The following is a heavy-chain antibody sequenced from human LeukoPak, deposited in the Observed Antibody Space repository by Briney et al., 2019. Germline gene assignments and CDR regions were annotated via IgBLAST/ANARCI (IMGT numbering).Heavy chain of an antibody. Sequence: SETLSLTCAVYGGSFSGYYWSWIRQPPGKGLEWIGEINHSGSTNYNPSLKSRVTISVDTSKNQFSLKLSSVTAADTAVYYCARDGREWLQKKHYYYMDVWGKGTTVTVSS. J-gene: IGHJ6*03. D-gene: IGHD5-24*01. CDR3: ARDGREWLQKKHYYYMDV. CDR1: GGSFSGYY. CDR2: INHSGST. V-gene: IGHV4-34*01.